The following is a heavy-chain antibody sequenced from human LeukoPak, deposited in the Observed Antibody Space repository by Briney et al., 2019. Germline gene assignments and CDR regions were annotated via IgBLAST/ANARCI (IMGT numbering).Heavy chain of an antibody. CDR2: ISYDGSNK. CDR3: AKDRRGYSAYGTFDD. Sequence: GGSLRLSCAASGFTFSSFGMHWVRQAPGKGLEWVAVISYDGSNKYHADSVKDRFTISRDNSKNTLYLQMNSLRAEDTAVFYYAKDRRGYSAYGTFDDWGQGTLVTVSS. V-gene: IGHV3-30*18. CDR1: GFTFSSFG. D-gene: IGHD5-12*01. J-gene: IGHJ4*02.